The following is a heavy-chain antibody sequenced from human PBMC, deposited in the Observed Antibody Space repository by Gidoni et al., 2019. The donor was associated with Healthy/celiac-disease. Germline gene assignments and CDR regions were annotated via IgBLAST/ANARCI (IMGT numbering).Heavy chain of an antibody. D-gene: IGHD4-4*01. CDR2: ISGSGGST. J-gene: IGHJ6*02. CDR3: AKVSTTVTSWVYYGMDV. Sequence: VQLLESGGGLVQPGGSLRLSCAASGFTFSSYAMSWVRQAPGKGLEWVSAISGSGGSTYYADSVKGRFTISRDNSKNTLYLQMNSLRAEDTAVYYCAKVSTTVTSWVYYGMDVWGQGTTVTVSS. CDR1: GFTFSSYA. V-gene: IGHV3-23*01.